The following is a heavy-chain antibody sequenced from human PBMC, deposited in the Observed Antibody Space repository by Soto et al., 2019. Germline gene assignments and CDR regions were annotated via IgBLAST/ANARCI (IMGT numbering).Heavy chain of an antibody. J-gene: IGHJ6*02. CDR3: ARDLCSSWSVCGMDV. CDR1: GYTFTGYY. V-gene: IGHV1-2*02. Sequence: QVQLVQSGAEVKKPGASVKVSCKASGYTFTGYYMHWVRQAPGQGLEWMGWINPNSGGTNYEQKFQGRVTMTRDTSISTAYMELSRLRSDDTAVYYCARDLCSSWSVCGMDVWGQGTTVTVSS. CDR2: INPNSGGT. D-gene: IGHD6-13*01.